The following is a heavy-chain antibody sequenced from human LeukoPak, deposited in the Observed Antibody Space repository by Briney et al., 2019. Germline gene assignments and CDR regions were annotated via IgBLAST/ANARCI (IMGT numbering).Heavy chain of an antibody. V-gene: IGHV3-53*01. Sequence: PGGSLRLSCAASGVTVGSKYMNWVRHAPGKGLEWVSIIYSGSSTYYADSVKGRFTVSRDDSKNTLYLQMNSLRADDTAMYYCATVGDHYHWYLDLWGRGTLVSVSS. CDR1: GVTVGSKY. CDR3: ATVGDHYHWYLDL. CDR2: IYSGSST. D-gene: IGHD3-10*01. J-gene: IGHJ2*01.